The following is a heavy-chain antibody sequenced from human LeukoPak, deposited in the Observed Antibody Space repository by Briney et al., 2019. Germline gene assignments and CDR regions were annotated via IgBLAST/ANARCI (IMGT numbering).Heavy chain of an antibody. Sequence: SXXVSCKASGYTFTSYDINWVRQATGQGLEWMGWMNPNSGDTGYAQKFQGRVTMTRNTSISTAYMELSSLRSEDTAVYYCAREGVTVTPDYWGQGTLVTVSS. D-gene: IGHD4-11*01. CDR2: MNPNSGDT. V-gene: IGHV1-8*01. CDR3: AREGVTVTPDY. J-gene: IGHJ4*02. CDR1: GYTFTSYD.